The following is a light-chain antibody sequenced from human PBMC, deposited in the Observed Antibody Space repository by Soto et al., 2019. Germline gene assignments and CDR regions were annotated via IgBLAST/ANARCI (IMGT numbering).Light chain of an antibody. CDR1: SSDVGSYNL. CDR2: EGS. J-gene: IGLJ1*01. V-gene: IGLV2-23*01. Sequence: QSALTQPASVSGSPGQSITISCTGTSSDVGSYNLVSWYQQHPGKAPKLMIYEGSKRPSGVSNRFSGSKSGNTVSLTISGLQAEDEADYYCCSYAGSSTDVFGTGTQVTVL. CDR3: CSYAGSSTDV.